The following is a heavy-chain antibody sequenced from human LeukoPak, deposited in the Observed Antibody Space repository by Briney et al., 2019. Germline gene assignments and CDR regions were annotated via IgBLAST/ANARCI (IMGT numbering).Heavy chain of an antibody. J-gene: IGHJ3*02. CDR1: TGSINSYY. V-gene: IGHV4-59*01. CDR3: ARDVGNYDILAGYPMPNAFDI. Sequence: SETLSLTCTVSTGSINSYYWSWMRQPPGKGREWIRYIYYSGSSNYNSSLKSRVTISVDTSKNQFSLKLSSVTAADTAVYYCARDVGNYDILAGYPMPNAFDIWGQGTMVTVSS. CDR2: IYYSGSS. D-gene: IGHD3-9*01.